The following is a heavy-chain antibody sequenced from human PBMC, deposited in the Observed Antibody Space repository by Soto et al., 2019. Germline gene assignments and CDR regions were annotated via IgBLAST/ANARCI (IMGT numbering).Heavy chain of an antibody. CDR2: IIPIFGTA. CDR1: GGTFSSCA. D-gene: IGHD3-22*01. CDR3: ARAQDYYDSSGYSHDY. V-gene: IGHV1-69*13. J-gene: IGHJ4*02. Sequence: SVKVSWQASGGTFSSCAISWVRQAPIQGLEWMGGIIPIFGTANYAQKFQGRVTITADESTSTAYMELSSLRPEDTAVYYCARAQDYYDSSGYSHDYWGQGTLVTVSS.